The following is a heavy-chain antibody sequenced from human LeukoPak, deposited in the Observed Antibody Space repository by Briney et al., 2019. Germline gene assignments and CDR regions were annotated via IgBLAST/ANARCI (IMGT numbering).Heavy chain of an antibody. CDR1: GFTFSSYE. J-gene: IGHJ4*02. D-gene: IGHD3-10*01. Sequence: GGSLRLSCAASGFTFSSYEMNWVRQAPGKGLEWVSTISGSGGSTYYADSVKGRFTISRDNSKNTLYLQMNSLRAEDTAVYYCAKANHYGSGSYYALDYWGQGTLVTVSS. CDR2: ISGSGGST. V-gene: IGHV3-23*01. CDR3: AKANHYGSGSYYALDY.